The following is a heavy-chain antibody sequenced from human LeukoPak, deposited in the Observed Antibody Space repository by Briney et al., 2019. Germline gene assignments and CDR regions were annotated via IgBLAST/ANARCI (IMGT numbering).Heavy chain of an antibody. Sequence: GGSLRLSCAASGFTFSSYAMHWVRQAPGKGLEWVAVISYDGSNKYYADSVKGRFTISRDNSKNTLYLQMNSLRAEDTAVYYCAREAPSSDTVTTTAYYFDYWGQGTLVTVSS. J-gene: IGHJ4*02. V-gene: IGHV3-30*04. CDR3: AREAPSSDTVTTTAYYFDY. D-gene: IGHD4-17*01. CDR1: GFTFSSYA. CDR2: ISYDGSNK.